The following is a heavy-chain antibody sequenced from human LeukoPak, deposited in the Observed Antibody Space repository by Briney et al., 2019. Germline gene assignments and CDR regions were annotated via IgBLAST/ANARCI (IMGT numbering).Heavy chain of an antibody. Sequence: GASVKVSCKASGYTFTSSDINWVRQATGQGLEWMGWMNPNSGNTGYAQKFQGRVTMTRNTSISTAYMELSSLRSEDTAVYYCARGLDVFGVVYYYYMDVWGKGTTVTVSS. V-gene: IGHV1-8*01. CDR3: ARGLDVFGVVYYYYMDV. CDR1: GYTFTSSD. D-gene: IGHD3-3*01. CDR2: MNPNSGNT. J-gene: IGHJ6*03.